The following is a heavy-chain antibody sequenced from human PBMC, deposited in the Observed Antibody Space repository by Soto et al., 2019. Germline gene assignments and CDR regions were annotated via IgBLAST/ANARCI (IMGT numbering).Heavy chain of an antibody. J-gene: IGHJ4*02. CDR1: GFTFSSYS. CDR2: ISSSSSTI. CDR3: AREGGYCSSTSCYPGGLFDY. V-gene: IGHV3-48*01. D-gene: IGHD2-2*01. Sequence: GGSLRLSCAASGFTFSSYSVNWVRQAPGKGLEWVSYISSSSSTIYYADSVKGQFTISRDNAKNSLYLKMNSLRAEDTAVYYCAREGGYCSSTSCYPGGLFDYWGQGTLVTVSS.